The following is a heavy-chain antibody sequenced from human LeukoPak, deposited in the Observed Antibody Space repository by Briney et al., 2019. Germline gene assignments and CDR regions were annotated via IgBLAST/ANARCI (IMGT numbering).Heavy chain of an antibody. D-gene: IGHD6-19*01. CDR3: TPGIAVAGNHAY. J-gene: IGHJ4*02. CDR1: GFTFSGSA. CDR2: IRSKANSYAT. Sequence: GGSLRLSCAAYGFTFSGSAMHWVRQASGKGLEWVGRIRSKANSYATAYAASVKGRFTISRDDSKNTAYLQMNSLKTEDTAVYYCTPGIAVAGNHAYWGQGTLVTVSS. V-gene: IGHV3-73*01.